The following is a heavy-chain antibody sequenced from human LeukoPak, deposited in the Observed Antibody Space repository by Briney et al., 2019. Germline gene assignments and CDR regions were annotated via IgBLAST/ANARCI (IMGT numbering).Heavy chain of an antibody. V-gene: IGHV4-59*08. CDR3: ARQDSSSWYYEIDY. D-gene: IGHD6-13*01. J-gene: IGHJ4*02. CDR2: IYYSGNT. CDR1: GGSISSYY. Sequence: PSETLSLTCTVSGGSISSYYWSWLRQPPGKGLEWIGYIYYSGNTNYNPSLESRVTISVGTSKNQFSLKLSSVTAADTAVYYCARQDSSSWYYEIDYWGQGTLVTVSS.